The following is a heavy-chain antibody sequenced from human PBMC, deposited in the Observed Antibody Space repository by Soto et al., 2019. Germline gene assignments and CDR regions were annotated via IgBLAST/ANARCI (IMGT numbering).Heavy chain of an antibody. D-gene: IGHD3-3*01. CDR3: ARAGGSGSPLYYYYYGMDV. CDR2: INSNGSST. CDR1: GFTFSSYW. Sequence: EVQLVESGGGLVQPGGSLRLSCAASGFTFSSYWMHWVRQAPGKWLVWVSRINSNGSSTSYADSVKGRFTISRDNAKNTLYLQMNSLRAEDTAVYYCARAGGSGSPLYYYYYGMDVWGQGTTVTVSS. V-gene: IGHV3-74*01. J-gene: IGHJ6*02.